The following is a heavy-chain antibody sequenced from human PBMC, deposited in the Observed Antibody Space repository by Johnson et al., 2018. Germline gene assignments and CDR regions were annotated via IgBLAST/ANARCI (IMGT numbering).Heavy chain of an antibody. V-gene: IGHV4-31*03. D-gene: IGHD1-26*01. J-gene: IGHJ4*02. CDR1: GGSISLGGYY. Sequence: QVQLQESGPGLVKPSQTLSLTCTVSGGSISLGGYYWGWVRQHPGKGLERIGYIYYDGSSFYNPSLKSRVIISGDTSKNQFSLRLNSVTAADTAVYYCTRAKVGGSRPFDYWGQGTLVTVSS. CDR3: TRAKVGGSRPFDY. CDR2: IYYDGSS.